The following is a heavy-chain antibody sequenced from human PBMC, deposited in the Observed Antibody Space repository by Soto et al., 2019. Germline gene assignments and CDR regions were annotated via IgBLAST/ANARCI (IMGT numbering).Heavy chain of an antibody. J-gene: IGHJ4*02. CDR1: GYSVTSYG. V-gene: IGHV1-18*01. CDR3: ARDMRWNHPGRDFDY. Sequence: QVHLVQSGAEVKTPGASVKVSCKASGYSVTSYGISWVRQAPGQGLESMGWISAYNGNTNYAQKLQGRVTMTTDTSTSTAYMELRSLRSDDTAVYYCARDMRWNHPGRDFDYWGQGTLVTVSS. D-gene: IGHD1-1*01. CDR2: ISAYNGNT.